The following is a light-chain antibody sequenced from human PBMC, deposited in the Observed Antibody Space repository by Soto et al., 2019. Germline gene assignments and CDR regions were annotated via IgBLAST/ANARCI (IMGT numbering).Light chain of an antibody. CDR2: DVS. CDR3: SSYTSSGTLVV. CDR1: NSDVGGYNY. J-gene: IGLJ2*01. V-gene: IGLV2-14*01. Sequence: QSALTQPASVSGSPGQSITISCTGTNSDVGGYNYVSWYQQHPGKAPKLMIYDVSSRPSGVSNRFSGSKSGNTASLTISGLQAEDEADYYCSSYTSSGTLVVFGGGTKLTVL.